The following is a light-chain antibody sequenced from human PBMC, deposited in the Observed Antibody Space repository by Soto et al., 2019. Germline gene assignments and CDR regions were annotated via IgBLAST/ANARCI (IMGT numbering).Light chain of an antibody. J-gene: IGLJ1*01. V-gene: IGLV2-14*01. CDR2: EVS. Sequence: QSALTQPASVSGSPAQSITISCTGTSSDVGGYNYVSWYQHHPGKAPKLIIYEVSYRPSGVSNRFSGSKSGKTASLTISGLQADDEPDYYCCSYNFTSTHVFGTATKVTVL. CDR3: CSYNFTSTHV. CDR1: SSDVGGYNY.